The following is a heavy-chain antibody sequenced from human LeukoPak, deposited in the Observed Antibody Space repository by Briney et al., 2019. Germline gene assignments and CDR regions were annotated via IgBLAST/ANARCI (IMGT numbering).Heavy chain of an antibody. CDR3: ARDSYGGTSFDY. V-gene: IGHV3-21*01. Sequence: GGSLRLSCAASGFTFSSYSMNWVRQAPGKWLEWVSSISSSSSYIYYADSVKGRFTISRDNAKNSLYLQMNSLRAEDTAVYYCARDSYGGTSFDYWGQGTLVTVSS. CDR2: ISSSSSYI. D-gene: IGHD4-23*01. J-gene: IGHJ4*02. CDR1: GFTFSSYS.